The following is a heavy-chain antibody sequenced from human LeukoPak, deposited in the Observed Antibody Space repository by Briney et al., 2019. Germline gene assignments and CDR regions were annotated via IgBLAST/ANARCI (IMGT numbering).Heavy chain of an antibody. Sequence: APVKVSCKASGGTFSSYAISWVRQAPGQGLEWMGRIIPIFGTANYAQKFQGRVTITTDESASTAYMELSSLRSEDTAVYYCAREGYYDSSGYIWGQGTMVTVSS. D-gene: IGHD3-22*01. CDR2: IIPIFGTA. CDR3: AREGYYDSSGYI. J-gene: IGHJ3*02. V-gene: IGHV1-69*05. CDR1: GGTFSSYA.